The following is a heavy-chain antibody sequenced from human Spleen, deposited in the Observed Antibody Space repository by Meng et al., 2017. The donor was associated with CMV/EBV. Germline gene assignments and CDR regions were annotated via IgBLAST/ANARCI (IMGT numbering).Heavy chain of an antibody. CDR2: IKGSSA. CDR3: ARDLGYCSSTRCNWFDP. Sequence: ASVKVSCKASRYSFTNYFIHWVRQAPGQGLEWMGMIKGSSANYAHNYLGRVAMTVDTSTTTVYMELSRLRSDDTAVYYCARDLGYCSSTRCNWFDPWGQGALVTVSS. CDR1: RYSFTNYF. D-gene: IGHD2-2*01. V-gene: IGHV1-46*01. J-gene: IGHJ5*02.